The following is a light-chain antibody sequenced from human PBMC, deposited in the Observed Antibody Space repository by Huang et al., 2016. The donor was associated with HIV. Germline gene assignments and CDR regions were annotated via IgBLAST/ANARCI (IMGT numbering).Light chain of an antibody. V-gene: IGKV3-20*01. CDR2: GAS. CDR1: QSVSSSY. CDR3: QQYDSSPWT. Sequence: EIVLTQSPGTRSLSPGERATLSCRASQSVSSSYLAWYQQKPGQAPRLLFYGASSRATGIPDRFSGSGSGTDFTLTISRLEPEDFAVYYCQQYDSSPWTFGQGTKVEIK. J-gene: IGKJ1*01.